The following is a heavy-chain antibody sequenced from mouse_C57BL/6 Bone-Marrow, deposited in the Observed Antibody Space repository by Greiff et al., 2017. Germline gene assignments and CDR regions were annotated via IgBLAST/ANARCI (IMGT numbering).Heavy chain of an antibody. V-gene: IGHV3-6*01. CDR2: ISYDGSN. J-gene: IGHJ2*01. Sequence: EVQVVESGPGLVKPSQSLSLTCSVTGYSITSGYYWNWIRQFPGNKLEWVGYISYDGSNNYNPSLKNRISITRDTSKNQFFLKLNSVTTEDTATYYCAREGYYFDYWGQGTTLTVSS. CDR3: AREGYYFDY. CDR1: GYSITSGYY.